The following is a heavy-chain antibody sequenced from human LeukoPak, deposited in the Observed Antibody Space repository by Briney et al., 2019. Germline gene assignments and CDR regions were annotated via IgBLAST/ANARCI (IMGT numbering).Heavy chain of an antibody. CDR3: AGVNTALVKSGIFDYYYYYMDV. V-gene: IGHV4-59*04. D-gene: IGHD5-18*01. Sequence: GSLRLSCAASGFTFSSYAMSWVRQAPGKGLEWIGNVYYSESAYYNPSLKSRVTMSVDTSKNQFSLKLSSVTAADTAVYYCAGVNTALVKSGIFDYYYYYMDVWGKGTTVTVSS. CDR1: GFTFSSYA. CDR2: VYYSESA. J-gene: IGHJ6*03.